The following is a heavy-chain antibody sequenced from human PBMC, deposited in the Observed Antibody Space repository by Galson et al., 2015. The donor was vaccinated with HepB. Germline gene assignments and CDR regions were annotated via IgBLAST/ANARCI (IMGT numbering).Heavy chain of an antibody. V-gene: IGHV1-46*03. J-gene: IGHJ5*02. D-gene: IGHD2/OR15-2a*01. Sequence: SVKVSCKASGYTFTNYYMHWVRQAPGQGLEWMGIINPGSGSTSYAQKFQGRVTMTRDTSTSTVYMGLSSLRSEDTAVYYCARGRILLYNWFDPWGQGTLVTVSS. CDR1: GYTFTNYY. CDR2: INPGSGST. CDR3: ARGRILLYNWFDP.